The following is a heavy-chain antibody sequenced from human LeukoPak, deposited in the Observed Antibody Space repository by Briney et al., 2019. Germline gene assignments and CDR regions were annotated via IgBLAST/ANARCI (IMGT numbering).Heavy chain of an antibody. CDR2: MNPSSGQT. CDR3: ARVDDFFDGSQHAYMDV. D-gene: IGHD3-3*01. V-gene: IGHV1-8*01. J-gene: IGHJ6*03. CDR1: GYTFTNYD. Sequence: ASVKVSCKASGYTFTNYDINWVRLAPGQGLQWMGWMNPSSGQTGSIKKFRDRITMTRDTSTSTAFMELSGLTSDDTAIYYCARVDDFFDGSQHAYMDVWGDGTSVIVSS.